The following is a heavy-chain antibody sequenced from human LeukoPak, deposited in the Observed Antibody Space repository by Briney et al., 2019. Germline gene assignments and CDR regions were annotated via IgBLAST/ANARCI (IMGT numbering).Heavy chain of an antibody. D-gene: IGHD6-13*01. CDR3: ARDTPQHLKRFDL. CDR1: GYSLGRFG. CDR2: INTYNGNK. V-gene: IGHV1-18*01. Sequence: ASVKVSCKASGYSLGRFGITWVRQAPGQGLECLGWINTYNGNKKYGEKFKGRVTLTTDTYTSTVYMDLTTLTSDDTAVHFCARDTPQHLKRFDLWGQGTMVTVPS. J-gene: IGHJ4*02.